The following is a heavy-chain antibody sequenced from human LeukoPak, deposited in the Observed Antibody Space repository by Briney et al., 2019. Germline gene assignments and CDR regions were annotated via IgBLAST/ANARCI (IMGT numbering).Heavy chain of an antibody. CDR1: GFTFSSYW. Sequence: GGSLRLSCAASGFTFSSYWMHWVRQAPGKGLVWVSRINSDGSSTSYADSVKGRFTISRDNAKNTLYLQMNSLRAEDTAVYYCASLSWEGSPIDYHYDSSGYYPDYWGQGTLVTVSS. V-gene: IGHV3-74*01. CDR2: INSDGSST. J-gene: IGHJ4*02. D-gene: IGHD3-22*01. CDR3: ASLSWEGSPIDYHYDSSGYYPDY.